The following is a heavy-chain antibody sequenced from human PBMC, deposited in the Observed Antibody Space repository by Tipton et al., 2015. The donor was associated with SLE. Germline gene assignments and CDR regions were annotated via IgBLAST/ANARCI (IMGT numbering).Heavy chain of an antibody. CDR1: GYTLTELS. V-gene: IGHV1-24*01. Sequence: QSGPEVKKPGASVKVSCKVSGYTLTELSMHWVRQAPGKGLQWMGGFAPEDGETIYAQKFQGRVTMTEDTSTDTAYMELSSLRSEDTAVYYCSTNKRLSSGWFDYWGQGTLVTVSS. D-gene: IGHD6-25*01. CDR2: FAPEDGET. CDR3: STNKRLSSGWFDY. J-gene: IGHJ5*01.